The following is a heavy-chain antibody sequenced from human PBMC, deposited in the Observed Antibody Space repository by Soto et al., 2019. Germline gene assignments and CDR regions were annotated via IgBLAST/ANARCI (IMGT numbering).Heavy chain of an antibody. J-gene: IGHJ1*01. CDR3: ASGYSSSWYQYFQH. CDR1: GFTFSSYA. V-gene: IGHV3-23*01. D-gene: IGHD6-13*01. Sequence: GGSLRLSCAASGFTFSSYAMSWVRQAPGKGLEWVSAISGSGGSTYYADSVKGRFTISRDNSKNTLYLQMNSLRAEDTAVYYCASGYSSSWYQYFQHWGQGTLVTVSS. CDR2: ISGSGGST.